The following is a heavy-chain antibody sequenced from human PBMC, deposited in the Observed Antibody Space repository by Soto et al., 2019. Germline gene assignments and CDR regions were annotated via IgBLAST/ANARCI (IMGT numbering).Heavy chain of an antibody. CDR2: IDSGSSYT. CDR3: ASSVDRGWLQLPPAY. Sequence: QVQLVESGGGLVKPGGSLRLSCAASGFTFSDYYMSWIRQAPGKGLEWLSYIDSGSSYTNYADSVKGRFTISRDNAKNSLALQVNSLRADDTVVYYCASSVDRGWLQLPPAYWGQGPLVTVSS. V-gene: IGHV3-11*06. CDR1: GFTFSDYY. D-gene: IGHD5-18*01. J-gene: IGHJ4*02.